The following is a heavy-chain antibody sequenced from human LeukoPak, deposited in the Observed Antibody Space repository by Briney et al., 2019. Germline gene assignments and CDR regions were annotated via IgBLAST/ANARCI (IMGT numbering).Heavy chain of an antibody. V-gene: IGHV1-69*01. Sequence: SVKVSCKASGGTFSSYAISWVRQAPGQGLEWMGGIIPIFGTANYAQKFQGRVTITADESTSTAYMELSSLRSEDTAVYYCARDSKSIAAAGTWFDPWGQGTLVSVSS. CDR3: ARDSKSIAAAGTWFDP. D-gene: IGHD6-13*01. CDR2: IIPIFGTA. CDR1: GGTFSSYA. J-gene: IGHJ5*02.